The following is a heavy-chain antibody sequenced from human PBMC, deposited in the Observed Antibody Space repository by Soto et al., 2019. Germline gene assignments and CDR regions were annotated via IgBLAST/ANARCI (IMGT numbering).Heavy chain of an antibody. CDR3: ARDLIVVVPAAMQAFDI. D-gene: IGHD2-2*01. Sequence: ASVKVSCKASGYTFTSYGISWVRQAPGQGLEWMGWISAYNGNTNYVQKLQGRVTMTTDTSTSTAYMELRSLRSDDTAVYYCARDLIVVVPAAMQAFDIWGQGTMVTVSS. CDR1: GYTFTSYG. V-gene: IGHV1-18*01. J-gene: IGHJ3*02. CDR2: ISAYNGNT.